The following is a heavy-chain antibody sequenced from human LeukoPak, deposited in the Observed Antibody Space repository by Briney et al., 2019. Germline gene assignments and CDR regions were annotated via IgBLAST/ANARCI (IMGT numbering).Heavy chain of an antibody. Sequence: SETLSLTCAVYGESFSGYYWSWIRQPPGKGLEWIGEINHSGSTNYNPSLKSRVTVSVDTSKNQFSLKLSSVTAADTAVYYCATIQEYYYGSGTYWYFDLWGRGTLVTVSS. J-gene: IGHJ2*01. CDR1: GESFSGYY. D-gene: IGHD3-10*01. V-gene: IGHV4-34*01. CDR3: ATIQEYYYGSGTYWYFDL. CDR2: INHSGST.